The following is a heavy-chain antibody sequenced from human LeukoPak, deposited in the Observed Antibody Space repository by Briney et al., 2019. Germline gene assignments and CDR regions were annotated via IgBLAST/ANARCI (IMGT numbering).Heavy chain of an antibody. V-gene: IGHV1-2*02. D-gene: IGHD3-9*01. CDR3: ARPIDCYSLTGYWEGPGYYFDY. CDR1: GYTFTGYY. Sequence: GASVKVSCKASGYTFTGYYMHWVRQAPGQGGEWMGWINPNSGGTNYAQKFQGRGTMTRDTSISTAYMELSRLRSDDTAVYYCARPIDCYSLTGYWEGPGYYFDYWGQGTLVTVSS. J-gene: IGHJ4*02. CDR2: INPNSGGT.